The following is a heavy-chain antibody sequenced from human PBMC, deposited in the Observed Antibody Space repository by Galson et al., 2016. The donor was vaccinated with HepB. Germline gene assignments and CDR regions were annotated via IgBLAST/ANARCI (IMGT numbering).Heavy chain of an antibody. Sequence: SLRLSCAASGFTVSSNCMSWVRQAPGKGLEWVSLIYSGGTTFYADSVKGRSTISRDNSKTTLYLQMKSLRAKDTAVYYWARDWRGSGSYNPYYYYGTDVWGQGTTVTVSS. CDR2: IYSGGTT. J-gene: IGHJ6*02. D-gene: IGHD3-10*01. CDR1: GFTVSSNC. V-gene: IGHV3-53*01. CDR3: ARDWRGSGSYNPYYYYGTDV.